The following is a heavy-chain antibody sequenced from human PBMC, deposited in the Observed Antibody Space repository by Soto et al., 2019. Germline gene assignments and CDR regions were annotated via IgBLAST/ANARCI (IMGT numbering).Heavy chain of an antibody. CDR1: GYTFTKYD. CDR3: SRSDGHTFNWLDS. Sequence: QVQLVQSGAEVKTPGASVKVSCKASGYTFTKYDMNWVRQAPGQGLEWMGWMNPTSGNTGYAQKFQGRLTMTWDTAIGIAHMELSSLSNEGTAVYYCSRSDGHTFNWLDSWGQGALVTVSA. V-gene: IGHV1-8*01. CDR2: MNPTSGNT. J-gene: IGHJ5*01. D-gene: IGHD2-2*02.